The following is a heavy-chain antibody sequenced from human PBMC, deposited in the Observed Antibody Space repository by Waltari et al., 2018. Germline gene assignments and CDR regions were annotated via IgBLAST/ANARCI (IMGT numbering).Heavy chain of an antibody. D-gene: IGHD2-2*01. V-gene: IGHV4-34*01. CDR2: INHSGST. J-gene: IGHJ6*02. CDR3: ARARLPGPYYYYGMDV. Sequence: QVQLQQWGAGLLKPSETLSLTCAVYGGSFSGYYWSWIRQPPGKGLEWIGEINHSGSTNYNPSLKSRVTISVDTSKNQFSRKLSSVTAADTAVYYCARARLPGPYYYYGMDVWGQGTTVTVSS. CDR1: GGSFSGYY.